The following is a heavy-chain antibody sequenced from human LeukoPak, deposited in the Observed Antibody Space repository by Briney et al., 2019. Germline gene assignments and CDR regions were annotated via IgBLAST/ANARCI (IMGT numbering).Heavy chain of an antibody. D-gene: IGHD1-26*01. J-gene: IGHJ4*02. CDR2: INHSGST. CDR1: GGSFSGYY. CDR3: ARLGWSYNFDY. V-gene: IGHV4-34*01. Sequence: TPSETLSLTCAVYGGSFSGYYWSWTRQPPGKGLEWIGEINHSGSTNYNPSLKSRVTISVDTSKNQFSLKLSSVTAADTAVYYCARLGWSYNFDYWGQGTLVTVSS.